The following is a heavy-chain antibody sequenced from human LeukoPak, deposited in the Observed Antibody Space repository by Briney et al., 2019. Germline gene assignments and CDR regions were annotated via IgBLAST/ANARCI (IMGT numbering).Heavy chain of an antibody. Sequence: PGGSLRLSCAASGFTFSSYWMSWVRQAPGKGLEWVANIKQDGSEKYYVDSVKGRFTISRDNAKNSLYLQVNSLRAEDTAVYYCARDGYCSGGSCYWFDYWGQGTLVTVSS. CDR2: IKQDGSEK. D-gene: IGHD2-15*01. V-gene: IGHV3-7*03. J-gene: IGHJ4*02. CDR1: GFTFSSYW. CDR3: ARDGYCSGGSCYWFDY.